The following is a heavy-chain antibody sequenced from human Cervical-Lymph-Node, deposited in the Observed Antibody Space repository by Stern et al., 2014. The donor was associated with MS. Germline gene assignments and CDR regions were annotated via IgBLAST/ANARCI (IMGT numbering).Heavy chain of an antibody. V-gene: IGHV5-51*01. CDR2: IYPGDSET. D-gene: IGHD1-14*01. CDR1: GFKFSIYW. J-gene: IGHJ4*02. Sequence: VQLVQSGAELIRPGESLKISCKGSGFKFSIYWIAWVRQMPGKGLEWMGIIYPGDSETCYSPSFQGQVTMSADKSTGTADLQWSSLNASDTAMYFCARQTTAWASDVWGQGTLVTVSS. CDR3: ARQTTAWASDV.